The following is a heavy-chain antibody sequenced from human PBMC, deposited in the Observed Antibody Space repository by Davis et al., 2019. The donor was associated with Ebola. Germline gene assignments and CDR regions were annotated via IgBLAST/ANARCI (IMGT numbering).Heavy chain of an antibody. CDR3: TTVDYGDYGGDYYYYYYMDV. J-gene: IGHJ6*03. V-gene: IGHV3-23*01. Sequence: GESLKISCAASGFTFSSYAMSWVRQAPGKGLEWVSAISGSGGSTYYADSVKGRSTISRDNSKNTLYLQMNSLKTEDTAVYYCTTVDYGDYGGDYYYYYYMDVWGKGTTVTVSS. CDR2: ISGSGGST. CDR1: GFTFSSYA. D-gene: IGHD4-17*01.